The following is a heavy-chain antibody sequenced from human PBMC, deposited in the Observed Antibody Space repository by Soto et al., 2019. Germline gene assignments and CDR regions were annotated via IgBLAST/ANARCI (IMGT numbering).Heavy chain of an antibody. Sequence: QVQLVQSGGDVKKPGASVKVSCKASGYTFTSYGINWVRQAPGQGLEWMGWLSPNKGNTNSAQKLQGRVTMTTDTSTNTAYMEVRSLRSDDTAVYYCARIVGVPTAIYYYGMDVWGQGTTVTVSS. CDR3: ARIVGVPTAIYYYGMDV. CDR2: LSPNKGNT. V-gene: IGHV1-18*01. D-gene: IGHD2-21*02. CDR1: GYTFTSYG. J-gene: IGHJ6*02.